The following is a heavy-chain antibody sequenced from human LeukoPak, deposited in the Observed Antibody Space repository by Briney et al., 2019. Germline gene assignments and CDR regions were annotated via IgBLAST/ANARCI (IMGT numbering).Heavy chain of an antibody. D-gene: IGHD3-22*01. V-gene: IGHV3-11*01. CDR3: AKDRSPMNY. Sequence: GGSLRLSCAASGFTFSDYYMSWIRQAPGKGLEWVSYISSSGTTIYYADSVKGRFTISRDNSKNTLYLQMNSLRAEDTAVYYCAKDRSPMNYWGQGTLVTVSS. J-gene: IGHJ4*02. CDR2: ISSSGTTI. CDR1: GFTFSDYY.